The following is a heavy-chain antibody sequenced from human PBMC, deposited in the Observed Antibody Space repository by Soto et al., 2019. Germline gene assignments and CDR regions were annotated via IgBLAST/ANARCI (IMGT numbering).Heavy chain of an antibody. CDR3: ARDYWGRGRFWNYYYGMDV. V-gene: IGHV3-7*03. Sequence: GGSLRLSCAASGFTFSSYWMSWVRQAPGKGLEWVANIKQDGSEKYYVDSVKGRFTISRDNAKNSLYLQMNSLRAEDTAVYYCARDYWGRGRFWNYYYGMDVWGQGTTVTVSS. CDR1: GFTFSSYW. D-gene: IGHD3-10*01. CDR2: IKQDGSEK. J-gene: IGHJ6*02.